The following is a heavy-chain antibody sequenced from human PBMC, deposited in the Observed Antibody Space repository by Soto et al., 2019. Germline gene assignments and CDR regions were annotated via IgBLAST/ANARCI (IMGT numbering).Heavy chain of an antibody. D-gene: IGHD2-8*01. V-gene: IGHV3-30*18. Sequence: QVQLVESGGGVVQPGRSLRLSCAASGFTFRSYGMHWVRQAPGKGLEWVAVISYDGSNKYYADSVKGRFPISRDNSKNTLYLQMNSLRAEDTAVYYCANTPMPILMVYASYFAYWGQGTLVTVSS. CDR3: ANTPMPILMVYASYFAY. J-gene: IGHJ4*02. CDR2: ISYDGSNK. CDR1: GFTFRSYG.